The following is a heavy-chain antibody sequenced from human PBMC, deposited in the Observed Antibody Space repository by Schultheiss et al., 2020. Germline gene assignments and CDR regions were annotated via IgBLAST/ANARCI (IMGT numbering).Heavy chain of an antibody. CDR1: GFTFSSYA. Sequence: GGSLRLSCAASGFTFSSYAMHWVRQAPGKGLEWVANIKQDGSEKYYLDSVKGRFTISRDNTKNSVYLQLNNLRAEDTAVYYCARGATISDYFDYWGQGTLVTVSS. V-gene: IGHV3-7*01. CDR2: IKQDGSEK. D-gene: IGHD3-3*02. CDR3: ARGATISDYFDY. J-gene: IGHJ4*02.